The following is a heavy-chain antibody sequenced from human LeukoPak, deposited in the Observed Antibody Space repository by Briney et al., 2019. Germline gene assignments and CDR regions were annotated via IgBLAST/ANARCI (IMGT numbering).Heavy chain of an antibody. V-gene: IGHV3-7*01. D-gene: IGHD6-13*01. CDR2: IKQDGSEK. J-gene: IGHJ5*02. Sequence: PGGSLRLSCAASGFTFSSYWMSWVRQAPGKGLEWVANIKQDGSEKYYVDSVKGRFTISRDNAKNSLYLQMNSLRAEDTAVYYCAREGYSSSWYRWFDPWGQGTLVTVSS. CDR1: GFTFSSYW. CDR3: AREGYSSSWYRWFDP.